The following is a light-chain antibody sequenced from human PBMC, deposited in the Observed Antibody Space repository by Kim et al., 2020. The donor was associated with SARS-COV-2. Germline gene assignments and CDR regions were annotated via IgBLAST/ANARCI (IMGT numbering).Light chain of an antibody. V-gene: IGKV1-39*01. CDR3: QQGYST. Sequence: DIQMTQSPSSLSASVGDRVTISCRACQSISTYLNWYQQKPGKAPKLLIYAASSLASGVPSRFSGSGSGTDFTLTINSLQPEDFATYYCQQGYSTFGQGTKLEIK. CDR2: AAS. CDR1: QSISTY. J-gene: IGKJ2*01.